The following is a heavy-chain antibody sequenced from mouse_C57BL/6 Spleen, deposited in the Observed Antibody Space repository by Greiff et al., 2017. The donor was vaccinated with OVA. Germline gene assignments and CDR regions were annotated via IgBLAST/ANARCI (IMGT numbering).Heavy chain of an antibody. CDR2: IYPGSGST. D-gene: IGHD1-1*01. CDR3: ARWVVATNYYAMDY. CDR1: GYTFTSYW. V-gene: IGHV1-55*01. J-gene: IGHJ4*01. Sequence: QVQLQQSGAELVKPGASVKMSCKASGYTFTSYWITWVKQRPGQGLEWIGDIYPGSGSTNYNEKFKSKATLTVDTSSSTAYMQLSSLTSEDSAVYYCARWVVATNYYAMDYWGQGTSVTVSS.